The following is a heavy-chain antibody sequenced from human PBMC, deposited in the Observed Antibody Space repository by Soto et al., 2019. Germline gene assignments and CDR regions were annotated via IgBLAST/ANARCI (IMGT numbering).Heavy chain of an antibody. CDR1: GSTFTSYA. Sequence: XSVKVSCRDSGSTFTSYAMHLVRQAPGQRLECMGWINAGNGNTEYSQKFQGRVTITRDTSASTAYMELSSLRSEDTAVYYCARMQLWPYYYDSSGYYPKDPFDYWGQGTLVTVSS. CDR2: INAGNGNT. D-gene: IGHD3-22*01. J-gene: IGHJ4*02. CDR3: ARMQLWPYYYDSSGYYPKDPFDY. V-gene: IGHV1-3*01.